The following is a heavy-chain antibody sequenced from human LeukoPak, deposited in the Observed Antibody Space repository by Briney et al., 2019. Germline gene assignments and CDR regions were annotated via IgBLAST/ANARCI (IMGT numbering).Heavy chain of an antibody. Sequence: SETLSLTCTVSGGSINNYYWSWIRQPAGKGLEWIGRIYSSGSTNYSPSLKSRVTMSVDTSKTQFSLRLSSVTAADTAVYYCARGPETRGYSYYFDYWGQGTLVSVSS. V-gene: IGHV4-4*07. D-gene: IGHD5-18*01. CDR3: ARGPETRGYSYYFDY. CDR1: GGSINNYY. CDR2: IYSSGST. J-gene: IGHJ4*02.